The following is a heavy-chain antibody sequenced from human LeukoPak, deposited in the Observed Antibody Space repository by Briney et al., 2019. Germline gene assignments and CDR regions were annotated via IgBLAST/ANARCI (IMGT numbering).Heavy chain of an antibody. Sequence: GGSLRLSCAASGFTFSSDAMHWVRQAPGKGLEWLAVISYDGSNKYYADSVKGRLTISRDNSKITLYLQMNSLRDEDTAVYYCARYFGDPQGMDVWGQGTTVTVTS. J-gene: IGHJ6*02. CDR1: GFTFSSDA. V-gene: IGHV3-30*04. D-gene: IGHD3-10*01. CDR3: ARYFGDPQGMDV. CDR2: ISYDGSNK.